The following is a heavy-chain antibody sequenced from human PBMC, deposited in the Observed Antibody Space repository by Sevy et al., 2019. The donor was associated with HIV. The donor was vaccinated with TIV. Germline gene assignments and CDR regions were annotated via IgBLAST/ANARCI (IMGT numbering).Heavy chain of an antibody. CDR3: CRSRSSQLIDY. CDR1: GFTFSDSP. CDR2: IRTTLNSYET. J-gene: IGHJ4*02. Sequence: GESLKISCAASGFTFSDSPIHWVRQTSRQGLEWIGRIRTTLNSYETTYAASLGGRFTISRDDSKSTAYLQMSSLKIEDTAVYYCCRSRSSQLIDYWGQGTLVTVSS. D-gene: IGHD1-1*01. V-gene: IGHV3-73*01.